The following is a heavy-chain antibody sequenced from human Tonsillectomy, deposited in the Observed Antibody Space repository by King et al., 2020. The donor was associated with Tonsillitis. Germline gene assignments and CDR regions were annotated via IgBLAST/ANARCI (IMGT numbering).Heavy chain of an antibody. CDR2: IYHSGST. CDR3: ARKLYYYDSSGYSSGFDY. Sequence: MQLQESGPGLVKPSGTLSLTCAVSGGSISSSNWWSWVRQPPGKGLEWIGEIYHSGSTNYNPSLKSRVTISVDKSKNQFSLKLSSVTAADTAVYYCARKLYYYDSSGYSSGFDYWGHGTLVTVSS. CDR1: GGSISSSNW. D-gene: IGHD3-22*01. V-gene: IGHV4-4*02. J-gene: IGHJ4*01.